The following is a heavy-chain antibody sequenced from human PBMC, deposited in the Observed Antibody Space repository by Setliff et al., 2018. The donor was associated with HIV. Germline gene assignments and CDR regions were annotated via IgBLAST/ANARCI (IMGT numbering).Heavy chain of an antibody. J-gene: IGHJ3*02. V-gene: IGHV3-48*01. CDR3: ARDPDYGDFIALDI. Sequence: PGGSLRLSCAASGFTFSYYSMHWVRQAPGKGLEWISVMSSYRTSMTHYADSVKGRFTVSRDDAKTSLYLQMNNLRAEDTAVYFFARDPDYGDFIALDIWGQGTMVTVSS. CDR2: MSSYRTSMT. D-gene: IGHD4-17*01. CDR1: GFTFSYYS.